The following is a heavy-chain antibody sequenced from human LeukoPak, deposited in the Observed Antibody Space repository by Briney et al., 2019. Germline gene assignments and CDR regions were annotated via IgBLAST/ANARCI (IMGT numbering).Heavy chain of an antibody. CDR3: ARGVAGPYYYYYMDV. Sequence: GASVKVSCKASGYTFTDYYMNWVRQAPGQGLEWMGWINPNSGGTNYAQKFQGRVTMTRDTSISTAYMELSRLTSDDTAVYYCARGVAGPYYYYYMDVWGRGTTVTVSS. CDR1: GYTFTDYY. J-gene: IGHJ6*03. V-gene: IGHV1-2*02. D-gene: IGHD6-19*01. CDR2: INPNSGGT.